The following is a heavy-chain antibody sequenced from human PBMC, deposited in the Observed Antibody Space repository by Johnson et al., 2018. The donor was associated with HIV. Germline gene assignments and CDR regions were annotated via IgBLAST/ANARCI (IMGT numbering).Heavy chain of an antibody. V-gene: IGHV3-13*01. J-gene: IGHJ3*02. D-gene: IGHD4-23*01. CDR2: IGTAGDT. Sequence: VQLVESGGGLVQPGRSLRLSCAASGFTFDDYAMHWVRQAPGKGLEWVSGIGTAGDTYYPGAVKGRFTISRENAKNSLYLQMNSLRAEDTAVYYCAKSPGKDHGGNSGAFHIWGQGTMVTVSS. CDR1: GFTFDDYA. CDR3: AKSPGKDHGGNSGAFHI.